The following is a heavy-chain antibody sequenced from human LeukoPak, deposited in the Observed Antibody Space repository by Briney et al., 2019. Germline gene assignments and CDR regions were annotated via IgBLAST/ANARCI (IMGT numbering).Heavy chain of an antibody. CDR1: GYSIRSGYY. D-gene: IGHD1-26*01. V-gene: IGHV4-38-2*02. J-gene: IGHJ4*02. CDR3: ARDRESSPWELLLDY. Sequence: SETLSLTCAVSGYSIRSGYYWAWIRQPPGKGLEWIGSLHHTSSAYYNPSLKSRVTMSVDKSNNKFSLKLSSVTAADTALYYCARDRESSPWELLLDYWGQGILVTVSS. CDR2: LHHTSSA.